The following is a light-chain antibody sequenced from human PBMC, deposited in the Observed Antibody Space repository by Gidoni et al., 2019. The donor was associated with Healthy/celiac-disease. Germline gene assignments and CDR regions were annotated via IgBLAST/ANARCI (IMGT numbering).Light chain of an antibody. V-gene: IGLV1-44*01. CDR2: SNN. Sequence: QSVLAQPPSASGTPGTRVTISCSGSSPNLGSNTVNWYQQLPGTAPKLLIYSNNQRPSGGPDRFSFSNSGTAASLAISGLQSEDEADYYCAAWDDSLNGPIFGTGTKVTVL. CDR1: SPNLGSNT. J-gene: IGLJ1*01. CDR3: AAWDDSLNGPI.